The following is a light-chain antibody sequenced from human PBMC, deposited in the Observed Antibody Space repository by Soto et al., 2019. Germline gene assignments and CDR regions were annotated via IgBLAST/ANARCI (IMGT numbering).Light chain of an antibody. CDR1: QSVSSSS. J-gene: IGKJ2*01. CDR2: GTS. CDR3: QQYRSSPPYT. V-gene: IGKV3-20*01. Sequence: EIVLTQSPGTLSLSPGERATLSCRASQSVSSSSFAWYQQNPGQATSLLIYGTSSRATSIPDRFSGSGSATDVTLTISRLVPEDFAVYYCQQYRSSPPYTFDQGTKLEIK.